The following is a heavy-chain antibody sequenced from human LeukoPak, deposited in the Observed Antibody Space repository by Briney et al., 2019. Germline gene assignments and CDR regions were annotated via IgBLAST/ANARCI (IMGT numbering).Heavy chain of an antibody. CDR2: ISSSSSYI. CDR3: ARYCGGDCKPH. V-gene: IGHV3-21*01. Sequence: GGSLTLSCAASGFTFSSYSMNWVRQPPGKGLEWVSSISSSSSYIYYADSVKRRFNISRDNAKNSQYLQMNSLRAEDTAVYYCARYCGGDCKPHWGEGTLVTVSS. J-gene: IGHJ4*02. CDR1: GFTFSSYS. D-gene: IGHD2-21*02.